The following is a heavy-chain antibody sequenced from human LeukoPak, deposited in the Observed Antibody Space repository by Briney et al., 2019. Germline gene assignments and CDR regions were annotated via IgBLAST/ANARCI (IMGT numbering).Heavy chain of an antibody. CDR1: GFTFSSYA. J-gene: IGHJ4*02. D-gene: IGHD3-3*01. CDR2: ISGSGGST. V-gene: IGHV3-23*01. Sequence: PGGSLRLSCAASGFTFSSYAMSWVRQAPGKGLEWVSAISGSGGSTYYADSVKGRFTISRDNSKNTLYLQMNSLRAEDTAVYYCAKDNVFDFWSGYHNDYWGQGTLVTVSS. CDR3: AKDNVFDFWSGYHNDY.